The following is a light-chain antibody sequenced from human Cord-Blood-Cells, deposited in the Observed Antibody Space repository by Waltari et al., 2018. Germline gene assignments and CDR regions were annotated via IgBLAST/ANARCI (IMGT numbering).Light chain of an antibody. CDR3: LQHNSYPYT. J-gene: IGKJ2*01. CDR2: AAS. V-gene: IGKV1-17*01. Sequence: DIQMTQSPSSLSASVGDRVTITFRASQGIRNALGWYQQKPGKAPKRLIYAASSLQSGVPSRFSGSGSGTEFTLTISSLQPEDFATYYCLQHNSYPYTFGQGTKLEIK. CDR1: QGIRNA.